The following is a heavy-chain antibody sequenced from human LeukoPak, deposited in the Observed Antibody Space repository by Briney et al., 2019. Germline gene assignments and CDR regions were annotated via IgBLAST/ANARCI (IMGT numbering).Heavy chain of an antibody. D-gene: IGHD6-25*01. Sequence: GGSLRLSCAASGFTFSSYAMSWARQAPGQGLEWVSAISCSGGSTYYADFVKGRFTICSDNTKNMLYLQMNSLRAEDTAVYYWAKGLPPAAYYAFDIWGQGTMVTVSS. CDR2: ISCSGGST. CDR3: AKGLPPAAYYAFDI. J-gene: IGHJ3*02. V-gene: IGHV3-23*01. CDR1: GFTFSSYA.